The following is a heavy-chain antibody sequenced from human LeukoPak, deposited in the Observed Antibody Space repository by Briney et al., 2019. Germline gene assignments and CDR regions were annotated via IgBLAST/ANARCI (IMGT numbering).Heavy chain of an antibody. V-gene: IGHV4-39*07. Sequence: SETLSLTCTVSGGSISSSSYYWGWIRQPPGKGLEWIGSMYYSGSTYYNPSLKSRVTISVDTSKNQFSLKLSSVTAADTAVYYCARSYPPYYYDSSGRLNWFDPWGQGTLVTVSS. CDR1: GGSISSSSYY. CDR3: ARSYPPYYYDSSGRLNWFDP. D-gene: IGHD3-22*01. J-gene: IGHJ5*02. CDR2: MYYSGST.